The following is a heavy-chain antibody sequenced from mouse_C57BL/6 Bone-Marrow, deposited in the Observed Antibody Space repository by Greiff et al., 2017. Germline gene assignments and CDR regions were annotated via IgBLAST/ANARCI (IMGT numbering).Heavy chain of an antibody. D-gene: IGHD2-13*01. J-gene: IGHJ2*01. Sequence: QVHVKQSGPELVKPGASVKISCKASGYSFTSYYIHWVKQRPGQGLEWIGWIYPGSGNTKYNEKFKGKATLTADTSSSTAYMQLSSLTSEDSAVYYCARWLTLDYWGQGTTLTVSS. CDR2: IYPGSGNT. V-gene: IGHV1-66*01. CDR1: GYSFTSYY. CDR3: ARWLTLDY.